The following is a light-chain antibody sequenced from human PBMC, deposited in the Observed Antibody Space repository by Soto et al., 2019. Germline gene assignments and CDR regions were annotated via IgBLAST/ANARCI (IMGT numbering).Light chain of an antibody. CDR1: SSDVGGYNY. J-gene: IGLJ1*01. CDR2: DVN. Sequence: QSVLTQPRSVSGSPGQSVTISCTGSSSDVGGYNYVSWYQQHPGKAPQLMIYDVNKRPSGVPDRFSGSKSGNTASLTISGLQAEDEADYYCSSYTSSSTQVFGTGTKVTVL. CDR3: SSYTSSSTQV. V-gene: IGLV2-11*01.